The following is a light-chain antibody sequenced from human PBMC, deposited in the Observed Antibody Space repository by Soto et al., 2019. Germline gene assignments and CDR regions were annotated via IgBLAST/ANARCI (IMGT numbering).Light chain of an antibody. CDR1: SSDVGSYNL. CDR2: EGS. J-gene: IGLJ1*01. V-gene: IGLV2-23*01. Sequence: ALTQPASVSGSPGQSITISCTGTSSDVGSYNLVSWYQQYPGKAPKLMIYEGSKRPSGVSNRFSGSKSGNTASLTISGLQAEDEADYYCCSYAGSSLYVFGTGTKVTVL. CDR3: CSYAGSSLYV.